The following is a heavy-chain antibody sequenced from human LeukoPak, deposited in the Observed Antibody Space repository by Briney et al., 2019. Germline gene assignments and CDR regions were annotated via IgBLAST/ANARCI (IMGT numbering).Heavy chain of an antibody. CDR1: GFTFSSYA. J-gene: IGHJ3*02. Sequence: PGGSLRLSCAASGFTFSSYAMSWVRQAPGKGLEWVSAISHSGGSTYYADSAKGRFTISRDNSKNTLYLQMNSLRAEDTALYYCARNYDLVTGSLPYAFDIWGQGTMVTVSS. CDR3: ARNYDLVTGSLPYAFDI. V-gene: IGHV3-23*01. D-gene: IGHD3-9*01. CDR2: ISHSGGST.